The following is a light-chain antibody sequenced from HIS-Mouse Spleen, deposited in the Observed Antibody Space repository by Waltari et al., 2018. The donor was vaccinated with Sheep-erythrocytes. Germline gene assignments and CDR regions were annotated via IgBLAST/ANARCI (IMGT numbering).Light chain of an antibody. CDR3: SSYTSSSTWV. CDR1: SSDVGGYNY. J-gene: IGLJ3*02. CDR2: DVS. V-gene: IGLV2-14*03. Sequence: QSALTQPASVSGSPGQSITISCTGTSSDVGGYNYVSWYPQHPGKAPKLMIYDVSNRPSGVSNRFSGSRSGNTASLTIYGLQAEDEADYYCSSYTSSSTWVFGGGTKLTVL.